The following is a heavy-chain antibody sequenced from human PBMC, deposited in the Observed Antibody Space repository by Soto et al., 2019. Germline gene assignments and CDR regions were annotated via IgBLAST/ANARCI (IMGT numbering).Heavy chain of an antibody. CDR2: IDPSDSYT. CDR3: ATRDYDFWRSSYYGMDV. Sequence: PGESLKISCKGSGYSFTSYWISWVRQMPGKGLEWMGRIDPSDSYTNYSPSFQGHVTISADKSISTAYLQWSSLKASDTAMYYCATRDYDFWRSSYYGMDVWGQGTTVTVS. J-gene: IGHJ6*02. CDR1: GYSFTSYW. V-gene: IGHV5-10-1*01. D-gene: IGHD3-3*01.